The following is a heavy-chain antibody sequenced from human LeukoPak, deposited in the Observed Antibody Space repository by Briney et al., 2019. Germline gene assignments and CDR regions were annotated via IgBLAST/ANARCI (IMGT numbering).Heavy chain of an antibody. V-gene: IGHV4-39*07. J-gene: IGHJ5*02. D-gene: IGHD1-26*01. CDR3: ARGGNYWPQWWFDP. CDR1: GGSISSSSYY. CDR2: IYHSGST. Sequence: ASETLSLTCTVSGGSISSSSYYWSWVRQPPGKGLEWIGEIYHSGSTNYNPSLKSRVTISVDKSKSQFSLKLSSVTAADTAVYYCARGGNYWPQWWFDPWGRGTLVSVSS.